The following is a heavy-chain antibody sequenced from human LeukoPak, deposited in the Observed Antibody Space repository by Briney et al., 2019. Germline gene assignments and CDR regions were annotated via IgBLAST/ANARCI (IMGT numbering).Heavy chain of an antibody. J-gene: IGHJ4*02. V-gene: IGHV3-30*18. CDR2: ISYDGSNK. CDR3: AKDRGSEYYDILTGYSHAYYFDY. D-gene: IGHD3-9*01. CDR1: GFTFSSYG. Sequence: PGRSLRLSCAASGFTFSSYGMHWVRQAPGKGLEWVAVISYDGSNKYYADSVKGRFTISRDNSKNTLYLQMNSLRAEDTAVYYCAKDRGSEYYDILTGYSHAYYFDYWGQGTLVTVSS.